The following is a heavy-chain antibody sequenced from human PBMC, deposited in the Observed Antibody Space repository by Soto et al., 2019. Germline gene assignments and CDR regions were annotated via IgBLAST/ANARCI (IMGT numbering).Heavy chain of an antibody. CDR1: GFTVSSNY. CDR2: IYSGGST. D-gene: IGHD2-15*01. V-gene: IGHV3-53*01. J-gene: IGHJ6*02. Sequence: PGGSLRLSCAASGFTVSSNYMSWVRQAPGKGLEWVSIIYSGGSTYYADSVKGRFTISRDNSKNTLYLQMNSLRAEDTAVYYCASGYCSGGSCWNYYYNGMDVWGQGTTVTVSS. CDR3: ASGYCSGGSCWNYYYNGMDV.